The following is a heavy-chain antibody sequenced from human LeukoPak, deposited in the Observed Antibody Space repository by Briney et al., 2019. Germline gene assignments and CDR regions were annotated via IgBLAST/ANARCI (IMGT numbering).Heavy chain of an antibody. CDR1: GFTFSNYA. V-gene: IGHV3-23*01. J-gene: IGHJ4*02. CDR2: ISSSGNSR. D-gene: IGHD2-8*01. CDR3: AKDIQCTY. Sequence: GGSLKLSCAASGFTFSNYAMSWVRQAPGKGLEWVSAISSSGNSRYHADSVKGRFTISRDNSKNTLYLEMNSLRAEDTAVYFCAKDIQCTYWGQGALVTVSS.